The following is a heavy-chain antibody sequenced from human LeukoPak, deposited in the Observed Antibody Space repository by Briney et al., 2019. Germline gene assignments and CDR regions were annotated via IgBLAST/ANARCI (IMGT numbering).Heavy chain of an antibody. CDR1: GFTFSSYG. J-gene: IGHJ3*02. Sequence: GGSLRLSCAASGFTFSSYGMHWVRQAPGKGLDWVAVISYDGSNKYYADSVKGRFTISRDNSKNMLYLQTNSLRAEDTAVYYCAKNELLWFGEFDAFDIWGQGTMVTVSS. CDR3: AKNELLWFGEFDAFDI. D-gene: IGHD3-10*01. CDR2: ISYDGSNK. V-gene: IGHV3-30*18.